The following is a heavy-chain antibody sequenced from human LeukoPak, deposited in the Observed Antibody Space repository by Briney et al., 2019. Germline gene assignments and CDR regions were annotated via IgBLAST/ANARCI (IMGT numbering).Heavy chain of an antibody. J-gene: IGHJ4*02. CDR3: AKESEITMIVVVISIFDY. D-gene: IGHD3-22*01. CDR2: IYSGGST. V-gene: IGHV3-66*01. CDR1: GFTVSSNY. Sequence: GGSLRLSRAASGFTVSSNYMSWVRQAPGKGLEWVSVIYSGGSTYYADSVKGRFTISRDNSKNTLYLQMNSLRAEGTAVYYCAKESEITMIVVVISIFDYWGQGTLVTVSS.